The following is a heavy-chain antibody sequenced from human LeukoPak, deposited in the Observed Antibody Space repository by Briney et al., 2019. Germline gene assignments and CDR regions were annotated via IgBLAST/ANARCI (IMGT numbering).Heavy chain of an antibody. Sequence: GGSLRLSCATSGFTFSSYSMNWVRQAPGKGLEWVSFISSRSSYIYYADSAKGRFTISRDNAKNSLYLQMNSLRAEDAAVYYCAREGGNDYDVDVWGQGTTVTVSS. V-gene: IGHV3-21*01. CDR1: GFTFSSYS. CDR2: ISSRSSYI. D-gene: IGHD4-23*01. J-gene: IGHJ6*02. CDR3: AREGGNDYDVDV.